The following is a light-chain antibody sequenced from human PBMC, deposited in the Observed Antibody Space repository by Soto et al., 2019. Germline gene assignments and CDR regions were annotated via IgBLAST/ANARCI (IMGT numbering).Light chain of an antibody. V-gene: IGKV3D-15*01. CDR1: QSVSNN. CDR2: GAS. CDR3: EQYNNWPIT. J-gene: IGKJ5*01. Sequence: EIVLTQSPGTLSLSPGERATLSCRASQSVSNNYLAWYQQKPGQAPRLLIYGASNRATGIPDRFSGSGSGTEFTLTISSLQSEDFAVYYCEQYNNWPITVGQGTRRRL.